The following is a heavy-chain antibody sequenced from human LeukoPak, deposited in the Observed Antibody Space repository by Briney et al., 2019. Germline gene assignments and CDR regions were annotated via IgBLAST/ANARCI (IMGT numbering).Heavy chain of an antibody. D-gene: IGHD4-17*01. CDR3: ARDGGGDDYGDTLDY. Sequence: ASVKVSCKASGGTFSSYAISWVRQAPGQGLEWMGGIIPIFGTANYAQKFQGRVTITTDESTSTAYMELSSLRSEDTAVYYCARDGGGDDYGDTLDYWGQGTLVTVSS. CDR1: GGTFSSYA. J-gene: IGHJ4*02. CDR2: IIPIFGTA. V-gene: IGHV1-69*05.